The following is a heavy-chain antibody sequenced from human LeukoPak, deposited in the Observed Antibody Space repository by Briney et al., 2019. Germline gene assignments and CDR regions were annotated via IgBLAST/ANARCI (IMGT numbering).Heavy chain of an antibody. CDR1: GFTFSDYY. CDR3: ARDRVVPAAIGNYYYYMDV. J-gene: IGHJ6*03. D-gene: IGHD2-2*02. V-gene: IGHV3-11*01. Sequence: AGGSLRLSCAAPGFTFSDYYMSWIRQAPGKGLEWVSYISSSGSTIYYADSVKGRFTISRDNAKNSLYLQMNSLRAEDTAVYYCARDRVVPAAIGNYYYYMDVWGKGTTVTVSS. CDR2: ISSSGSTI.